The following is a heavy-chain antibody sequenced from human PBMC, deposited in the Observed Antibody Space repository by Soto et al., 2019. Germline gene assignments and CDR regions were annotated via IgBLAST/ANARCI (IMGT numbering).Heavy chain of an antibody. V-gene: IGHV3-74*01. CDR2: IKSDGSST. CDR1: GFTFSSYW. J-gene: IGHJ4*02. CDR3: ARDHSYYDSSGFDYFDY. D-gene: IGHD3-22*01. Sequence: LRLSCAASGFTFSSYWMHWVRQAPGKGLVWVSRIKSDGSSTNYADSVQGRFTISRDNAKNTLYLQMNSLRAEDTAVYYCARDHSYYDSSGFDYFDYWGQGTLVTVSS.